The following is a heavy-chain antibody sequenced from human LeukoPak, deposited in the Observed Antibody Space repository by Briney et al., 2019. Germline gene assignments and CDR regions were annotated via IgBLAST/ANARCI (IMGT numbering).Heavy chain of an antibody. D-gene: IGHD3-9*01. V-gene: IGHV4-34*01. J-gene: IGHJ5*02. CDR1: GGSISSYY. Sequence: TPSETLSLTCTVSGGSISSYYWSWIRQPPGKGLEWIGEINHSGSTNYNPSLKSRVTISVDTSKNQFSLKLSSVTAADTAVYYCARERYFDPWGQGTLVTVSS. CDR3: ARERYFDP. CDR2: INHSGST.